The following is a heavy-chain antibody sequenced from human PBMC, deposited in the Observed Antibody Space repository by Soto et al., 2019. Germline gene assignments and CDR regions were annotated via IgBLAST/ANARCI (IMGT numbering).Heavy chain of an antibody. CDR3: AADGDGYYGMDV. D-gene: IGHD3-3*01. Sequence: SVKVSCKASGFTFTSSAVQWVRQARGQRLEWIGWIVVGSGNTNYAQKFQERVTITRDMSTSTAYMELSSLRSEDAAVYYCAADGDGYYGMDVWGQGTTVTVSS. J-gene: IGHJ6*02. V-gene: IGHV1-58*01. CDR1: GFTFTSSA. CDR2: IVVGSGNT.